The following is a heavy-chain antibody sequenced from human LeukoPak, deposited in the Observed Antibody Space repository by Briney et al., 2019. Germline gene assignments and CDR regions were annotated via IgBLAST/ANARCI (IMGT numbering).Heavy chain of an antibody. D-gene: IGHD2-2*01. V-gene: IGHV3-21*01. CDR3: ARARYCSNTICYIGGGLDV. CDR2: ISSSSSYI. Sequence: GGSLRLSCAASGFTFSSYSMNWVRQAPGKGLEWVSSISSSSSYIYYADSVKGRFTISRDNAKNSLYLQMNSLRAEDTAVYYCARARYCSNTICYIGGGLDVWGPGTTVTVSS. J-gene: IGHJ6*02. CDR1: GFTFSSYS.